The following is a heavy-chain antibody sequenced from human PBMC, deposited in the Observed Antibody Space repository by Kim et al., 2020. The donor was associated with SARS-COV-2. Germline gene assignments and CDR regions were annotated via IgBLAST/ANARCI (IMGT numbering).Heavy chain of an antibody. CDR1: GGSISSYY. V-gene: IGHV4-59*01. CDR3: AREARRDGYNSFDF. D-gene: IGHD5-12*01. J-gene: IGHJ4*02. Sequence: SETLSLTCTVSGGSISSYYWSWIRQPPGKGLEWIGYIFYSGSTSYNPSLKSRVTISVDTSKNQFSLKLSSVTAADTAVYYCAREARRDGYNSFDFWGQGTLVTVSS. CDR2: IFYSGST.